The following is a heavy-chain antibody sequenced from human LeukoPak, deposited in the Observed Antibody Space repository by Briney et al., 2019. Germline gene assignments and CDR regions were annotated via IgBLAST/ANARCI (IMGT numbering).Heavy chain of an antibody. CDR3: ARVSDHDFWSGALDY. V-gene: IGHV1-69*13. J-gene: IGHJ4*02. Sequence: SVKVSCKASGGTFSNYAINWVRQAPGPGLEWMGGIIPIFGTANYAQKFQGRVTITADESTSTAYMELSSLRSEDTAVYYCARVSDHDFWSGALDYWGQGTLVTVSS. CDR1: GGTFSNYA. D-gene: IGHD3-3*01. CDR2: IIPIFGTA.